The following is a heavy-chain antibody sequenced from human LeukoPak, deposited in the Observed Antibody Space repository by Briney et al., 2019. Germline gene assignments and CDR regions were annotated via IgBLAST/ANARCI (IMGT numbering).Heavy chain of an antibody. Sequence: ASVKVSCKASGYTFTSYYMHWVRQAPGQGLEWMGIINPSGGSTSYAQKFQGRVTMTRDMSTSTVYMELSSLRSEDTAVYYCARDGVVVAAKHAFDIWGQGTMGTVSS. D-gene: IGHD2-15*01. CDR3: ARDGVVVAAKHAFDI. CDR1: GYTFTSYY. CDR2: INPSGGST. J-gene: IGHJ3*02. V-gene: IGHV1-46*01.